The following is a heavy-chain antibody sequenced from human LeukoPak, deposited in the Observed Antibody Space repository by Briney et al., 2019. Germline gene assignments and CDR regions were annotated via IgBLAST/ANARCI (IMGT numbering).Heavy chain of an antibody. J-gene: IGHJ4*02. V-gene: IGHV3-53*04. CDR2: IYSGDST. CDR3: VREQGYFDY. Sequence: PGGSLRLSRAASGFTVSSNYMSWVRQAPGKGLEWVSVIYSGDSTYYADSVKGRFTISRHNSKNTLYLQMNSLRDEDTAVYYCVREQGYFDYWGQGTLVTVSS. CDR1: GFTVSSNY.